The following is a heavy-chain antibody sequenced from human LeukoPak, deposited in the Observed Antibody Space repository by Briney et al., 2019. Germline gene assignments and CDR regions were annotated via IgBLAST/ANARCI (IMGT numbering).Heavy chain of an antibody. D-gene: IGHD3-9*01. V-gene: IGHV3-15*01. CDR3: TTDIASRRLRYFDWPPSY. Sequence: GGSLRLSCAASGFTFSNAWMSWVRQAPGKGLEWVGRIKSKTDGGTTDYAAPVKGRFTISRDDSKNTLYLQMNSLKTEDTAVYYCTTDIASRRLRYFDWPPSYWGQGTLVTVSS. J-gene: IGHJ4*02. CDR2: IKSKTDGGTT. CDR1: GFTFSNAW.